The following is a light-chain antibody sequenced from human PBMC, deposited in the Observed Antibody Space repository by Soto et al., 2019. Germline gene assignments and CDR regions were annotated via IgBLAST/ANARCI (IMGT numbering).Light chain of an antibody. J-gene: IGKJ4*01. Sequence: DIQMTQSPSSLSASVGDRVTITCRASQGISNYLAWYQQKPGKVPKLLIYAASTLQSGVPSRFSGSGSGTDFTLTISSLQPEEVATYYCQKYNSALGITFGGGTKVEIK. CDR3: QKYNSALGIT. CDR1: QGISNY. CDR2: AAS. V-gene: IGKV1-27*01.